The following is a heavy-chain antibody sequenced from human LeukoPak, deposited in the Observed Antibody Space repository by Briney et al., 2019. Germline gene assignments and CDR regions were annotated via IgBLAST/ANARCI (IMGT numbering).Heavy chain of an antibody. CDR1: GFTFDDYA. D-gene: IGHD3-10*01. CDR3: TRDTDFGSPTNYFDH. Sequence: GGSLRLSCAASGFTFDDYAMHWVRQAAGKGLQWVSLISWEGHTTYYADSVRGRFTISRDNTKNSLFLEMKSLTTDDTAFYYCTRDTDFGSPTNYFDHWGQGTLVSVSS. CDR2: ISWEGHTT. J-gene: IGHJ4*02. V-gene: IGHV3-43*01.